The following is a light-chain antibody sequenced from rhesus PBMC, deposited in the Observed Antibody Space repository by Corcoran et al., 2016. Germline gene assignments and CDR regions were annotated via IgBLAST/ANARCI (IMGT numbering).Light chain of an antibody. J-gene: IGLJ1*01. Sequence: QAALTQPRSVAGSPGQSVTISCTGTSSDIGGYNYVSWYQQHPGTAPKLMIYEVSKRPSGVSDRFSGSKSGNTASLTISGLHAEDEADYYCSSYAVSNTYIFGAGTRLTVL. CDR3: SSYAVSNTYI. CDR1: SSDIGGYNY. CDR2: EVS. V-gene: IGLV2-32*02.